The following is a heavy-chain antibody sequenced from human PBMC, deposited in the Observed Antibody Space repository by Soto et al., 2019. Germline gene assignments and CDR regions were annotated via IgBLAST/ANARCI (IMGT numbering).Heavy chain of an antibody. V-gene: IGHV4-39*07. CDR3: ARFDHVAKYFDY. D-gene: IGHD5-12*01. CDR2: IYYSGST. J-gene: IGHJ4*01. Sequence: PSETLSLTCTVSGGSISSSSYYWGWIRQPPGKGLEWIGSIYYSGSTYYNPSLKSRVTISVDTSKNQFSLKLSSVTAADTAVYFCARFDHVAKYFDYWGQGTLVTVSS. CDR1: GGSISSSSYY.